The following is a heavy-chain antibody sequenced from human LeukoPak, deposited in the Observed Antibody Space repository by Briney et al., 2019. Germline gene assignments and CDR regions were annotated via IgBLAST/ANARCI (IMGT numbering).Heavy chain of an antibody. CDR1: GFTFSSYG. CDR3: ARGTIVGATTMNY. D-gene: IGHD1-26*01. V-gene: IGHV3-33*01. Sequence: PGGSLRLSCAASGFTFSSYGMHWVRQAPAKGLQWVAVIWYDGSNKYYADSVKGRFTISRDNSKNTLYLQMNSLRAEDTAVYYCARGTIVGATTMNYWGQGTLVTVSS. J-gene: IGHJ4*02. CDR2: IWYDGSNK.